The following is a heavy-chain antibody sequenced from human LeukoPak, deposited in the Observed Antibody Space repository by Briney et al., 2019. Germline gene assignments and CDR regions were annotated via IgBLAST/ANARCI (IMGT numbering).Heavy chain of an antibody. V-gene: IGHV3-11*04. Sequence: GGSLRLSCAASRFSFSDYYMTWIRQAPGKGLEWVSYISGSGSSIYYTDSVKGRFTMSRDNAKNSLYLQMNSLRAEDTAVYYCAKEDGEWLAVDYWGQGTLVTVSS. CDR1: RFSFSDYY. J-gene: IGHJ4*02. D-gene: IGHD6-19*01. CDR2: ISGSGSSI. CDR3: AKEDGEWLAVDY.